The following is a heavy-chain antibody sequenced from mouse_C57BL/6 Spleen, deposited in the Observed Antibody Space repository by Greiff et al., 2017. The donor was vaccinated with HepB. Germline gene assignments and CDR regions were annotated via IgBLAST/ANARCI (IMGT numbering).Heavy chain of an antibody. V-gene: IGHV5-17*01. Sequence: EVMLVESGGGLVKPGGSLKLSCAASGFTFSDYGMHWVRQAPEKGLEWVAYISSGSSTIYYADTVKGRFTISRDNAKNTLFLQMTSLRSEDTAMYYCAREGPYYYGSSYVYFDYWGQGTTLTVSS. D-gene: IGHD1-1*01. CDR3: AREGPYYYGSSYVYFDY. CDR2: ISSGSSTI. J-gene: IGHJ2*01. CDR1: GFTFSDYG.